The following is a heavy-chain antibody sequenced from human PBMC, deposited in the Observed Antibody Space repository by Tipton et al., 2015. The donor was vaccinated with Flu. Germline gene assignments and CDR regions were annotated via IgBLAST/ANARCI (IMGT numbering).Heavy chain of an antibody. CDR1: SGSFSGYF. CDR2: FYQSGST. J-gene: IGHJ4*02. Sequence: TLSLTCAVYSGSFSGYFWSWIRQPPGKGLEWIGGFYQSGSTYYNPSLKSRVTISVDTSKNQFSLKLTSMTAADTAMYYCARDRWEYASGFDSWGQGTLVTVSP. V-gene: IGHV4-34*01. D-gene: IGHD1-26*01. CDR3: ARDRWEYASGFDS.